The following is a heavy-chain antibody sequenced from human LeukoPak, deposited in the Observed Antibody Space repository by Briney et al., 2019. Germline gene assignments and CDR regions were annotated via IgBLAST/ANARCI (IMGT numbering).Heavy chain of an antibody. V-gene: IGHV3-74*01. Sequence: PGGSLRLSCATSGFTFSSYWMHWVRQAPGKGLVWVSRINSDGSSTSYADSVKGRFTISRDNAKNTLYLQMNSLRGEDTAVYYCGTSTKGHNYVDYWGQGTQVTVSS. CDR1: GFTFSSYW. CDR3: GTSTKGHNYVDY. D-gene: IGHD5-24*01. J-gene: IGHJ4*02. CDR2: INSDGSST.